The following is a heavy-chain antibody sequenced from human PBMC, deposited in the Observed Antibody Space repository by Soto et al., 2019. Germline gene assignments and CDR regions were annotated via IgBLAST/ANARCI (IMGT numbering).Heavy chain of an antibody. Sequence: PSETLSITCTVSGGSISSYYWSWIRQPPGKGLEWIGYIYYSGSANYNPSLKSRVTISVDTSKNQFSLKLSSVTAADTAVYYCARLSPVTSNTYYYYYGMDVWGQGTTVT. CDR3: ARLSPVTSNTYYYYYGMDV. V-gene: IGHV4-59*01. D-gene: IGHD4-17*01. J-gene: IGHJ6*02. CDR2: IYYSGSA. CDR1: GGSISSYY.